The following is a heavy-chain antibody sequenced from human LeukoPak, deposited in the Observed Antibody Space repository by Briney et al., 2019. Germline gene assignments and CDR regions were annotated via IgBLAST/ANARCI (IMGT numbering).Heavy chain of an antibody. V-gene: IGHV3-21*01. CDR2: ISSSSSHI. CDR1: GFTFSSYA. CDR3: ARDNSGYDGY. D-gene: IGHD5-12*01. J-gene: IGHJ4*02. Sequence: GGSLRLSCAVSGFTFSSYAMDWVRQAPGKGLEWVSSISSSSSHIYYTDSVKGRFTISRDNAKNSLYLQMNTLRADDTAVYFCARDNSGYDGYWGQGTLVTVSS.